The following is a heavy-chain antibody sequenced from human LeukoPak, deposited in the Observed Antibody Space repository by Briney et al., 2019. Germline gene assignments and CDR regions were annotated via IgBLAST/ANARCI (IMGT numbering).Heavy chain of an antibody. J-gene: IGHJ1*01. Sequence: ASVKVSCKASGGTFSSYAISWVRQAPGQGLEWMGRIIPILGIANYAQKFQGRVTITADKSTSTAYMELSSLRSEDTAVYYCARDPFPHILPEYFQHWGQATLVTVSS. CDR2: IIPILGIA. CDR3: ARDPFPHILPEYFQH. CDR1: GGTFSSYA. V-gene: IGHV1-69*04. D-gene: IGHD3-10*01.